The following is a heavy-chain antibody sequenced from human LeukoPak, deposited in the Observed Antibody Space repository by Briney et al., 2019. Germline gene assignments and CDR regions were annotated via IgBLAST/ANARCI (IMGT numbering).Heavy chain of an antibody. CDR1: GFTFSSYW. J-gene: IGHJ3*02. V-gene: IGHV3-7*01. CDR2: IKQDGSEK. CDR3: ARDGQLWYLDAFDI. D-gene: IGHD5-18*01. Sequence: GGSLRLSCAASGFTFSSYWMSWVRQAPGKGLEWVANIKQDGSEKYYVDSVEGRFTISRDNAKNSLYLQMNSLRAEDTAVYYCARDGQLWYLDAFDIWGQGTMVTVSS.